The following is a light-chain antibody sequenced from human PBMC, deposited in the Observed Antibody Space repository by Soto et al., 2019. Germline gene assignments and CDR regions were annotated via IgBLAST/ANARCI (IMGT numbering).Light chain of an antibody. Sequence: SYELTQPPSVSVSPGQTASLTCSGDKLGNRYASWYQQRPGQSPVQLIYEDTKRPSGIPERFSGSNSGNTATLTISGTQAMDEADYYCQAWDRGTAVFGAGTKVTVL. J-gene: IGLJ1*01. CDR2: EDT. CDR1: KLGNRY. CDR3: QAWDRGTAV. V-gene: IGLV3-1*01.